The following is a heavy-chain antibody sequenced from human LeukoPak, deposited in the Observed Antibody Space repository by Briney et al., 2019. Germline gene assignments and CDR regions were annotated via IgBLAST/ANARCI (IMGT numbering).Heavy chain of an antibody. CDR1: GGTFSSYA. CDR2: IIPIFGIA. Sequence: ASVKVSCKASGGTFSSYAISWVRQAPGQGLEWMGRIIPIFGIANYAQKFQGRVTITADKSTSTAYMELSSLRSEDTAVYYCASAYYYDSSGYLNWLDPWGQGTLVTVSS. J-gene: IGHJ5*02. D-gene: IGHD3-22*01. CDR3: ASAYYYDSSGYLNWLDP. V-gene: IGHV1-69*04.